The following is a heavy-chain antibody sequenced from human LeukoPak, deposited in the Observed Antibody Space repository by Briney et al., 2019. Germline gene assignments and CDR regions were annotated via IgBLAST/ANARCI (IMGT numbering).Heavy chain of an antibody. CDR2: ISYDGSNK. D-gene: IGHD6-19*01. Sequence: PGRSLRLSCAASGFTFSSYAMHWVRQAPGKGLEWVAVISYDGSNKYYADSVKGRFTISRDSSKNTLYLQMNSLRAEDTAVYYCAGREGSGWYWGGYYYYYGMDVWGQGTTVTVSS. J-gene: IGHJ6*02. V-gene: IGHV3-30-3*01. CDR3: AGREGSGWYWGGYYYYYGMDV. CDR1: GFTFSSYA.